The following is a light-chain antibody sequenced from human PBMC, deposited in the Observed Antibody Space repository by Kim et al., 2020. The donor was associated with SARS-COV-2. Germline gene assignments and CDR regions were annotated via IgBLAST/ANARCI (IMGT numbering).Light chain of an antibody. V-gene: IGKV3-15*01. CDR3: KQYHNWWT. CDR2: GAS. J-gene: IGKJ1*01. Sequence: SVSPGERATLACRASQSVSFNLAWYQQKPGQPPRLLIYGASTRATGIADGFTGSGSGTEFTLTISSLQSEDLAVYYCKQYHNWWTFGQGTKVDIK. CDR1: QSVSFN.